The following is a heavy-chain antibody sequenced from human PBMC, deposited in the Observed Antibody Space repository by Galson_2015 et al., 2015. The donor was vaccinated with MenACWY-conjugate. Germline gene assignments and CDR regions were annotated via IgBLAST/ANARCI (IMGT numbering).Heavy chain of an antibody. CDR3: ARDRRRTRASNYYGMDV. V-gene: IGHV1-69*13. CDR1: GGTFSNYG. Sequence: SVKVSCKASGGTFSNYGISWVRQAPGQGLEWMGGIIPMFGTANPAQKFQGRVTITADESTSTAYMELSSLTFEDTAVYYCARDRRRTRASNYYGMDVWGPGTTVTVSS. CDR2: IIPMFGTA. J-gene: IGHJ6*02.